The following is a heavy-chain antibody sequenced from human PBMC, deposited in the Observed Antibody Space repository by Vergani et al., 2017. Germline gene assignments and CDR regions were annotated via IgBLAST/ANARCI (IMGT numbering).Heavy chain of an antibody. CDR3: ARGSVAGRYWYFDL. CDR2: ISSSGSTI. Sequence: EVQLVESGGGLVQPGGSLRLSCAASGFTFSSYEMNWVRQAPGKGLEWVSYISSSGSTIYYADSVKGRFTISRDNAKNSLYLQMNSLRAEDTAVYYCARGSVAGRYWYFDLWGRGTLVTVSS. V-gene: IGHV3-48*03. CDR1: GFTFSSYE. D-gene: IGHD6-19*01. J-gene: IGHJ2*01.